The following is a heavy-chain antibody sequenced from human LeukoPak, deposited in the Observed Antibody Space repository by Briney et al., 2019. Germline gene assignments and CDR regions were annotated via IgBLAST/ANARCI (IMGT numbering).Heavy chain of an antibody. CDR3: ARTSLGDCSSTSCPQKFDY. CDR1: GGSISSYY. J-gene: IGHJ4*02. V-gene: IGHV4-59*01. D-gene: IGHD2-2*01. CDR2: IYYSGST. Sequence: PSETLSLTCTVSGGSISSYYWSWIRQPPGKGLEWTGYIYYSGSTNYNPSLKSRVTISVDTSKNQFSLKLSSVTAADTAVYYCARTSLGDCSSTSCPQKFDYWGQGTLVTVSS.